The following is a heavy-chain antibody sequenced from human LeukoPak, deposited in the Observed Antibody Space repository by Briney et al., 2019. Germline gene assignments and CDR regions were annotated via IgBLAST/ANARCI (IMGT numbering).Heavy chain of an antibody. Sequence: SETLSLTCTVSGGSISSYYWSWIRQPPGKGLEWIGYIYYSGSTNYNPSLKSRVTIPVDTSKNQFSLKLSSVTAADTAVYYCARRVVRGVDAFDIWGQGTMVTVSS. CDR1: GGSISSYY. CDR2: IYYSGST. CDR3: ARRVVRGVDAFDI. D-gene: IGHD3-10*01. J-gene: IGHJ3*02. V-gene: IGHV4-59*08.